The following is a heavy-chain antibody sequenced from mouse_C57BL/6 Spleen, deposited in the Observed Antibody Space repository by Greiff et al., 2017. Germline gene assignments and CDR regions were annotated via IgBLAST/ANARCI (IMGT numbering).Heavy chain of an antibody. V-gene: IGHV1-82*01. J-gene: IGHJ1*03. Sequence: QVQLQQSGPELVKPGASVKISCKASGYAFSSSWMNWVKQRPGKGLEWIGRIYPGDGDTNYNGKFKGKATLTADKSSSTAYMQLSSLTSEDSAVYFCARSNWDDWYFDVWGTGTTVTVSS. D-gene: IGHD4-1*01. CDR2: IYPGDGDT. CDR1: GYAFSSSW. CDR3: ARSNWDDWYFDV.